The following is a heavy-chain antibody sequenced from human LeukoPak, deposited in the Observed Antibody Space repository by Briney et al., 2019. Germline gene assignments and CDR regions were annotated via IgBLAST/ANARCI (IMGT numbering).Heavy chain of an antibody. J-gene: IGHJ4*02. D-gene: IGHD3-3*01. CDR1: GFTFSSYA. Sequence: PGGSLRLSCAASGFTFSSYAMSWVRQAPGKGLGWVSGISGSGGSTYYADSVKGRFTISRDNSKNTLYLQMNSLRAEDTAVYYCAKGPSIVVTIFGVVDYFDYWGQGTLVTVSS. CDR2: ISGSGGST. CDR3: AKGPSIVVTIFGVVDYFDY. V-gene: IGHV3-23*01.